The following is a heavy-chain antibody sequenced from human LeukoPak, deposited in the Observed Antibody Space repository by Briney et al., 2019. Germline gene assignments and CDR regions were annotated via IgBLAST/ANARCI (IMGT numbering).Heavy chain of an antibody. D-gene: IGHD1-26*01. Sequence: PSETLSLTCTVSGGSISSGSYYWSWIRQPAGKGLAWIGRIYTSGSTNYNPSLKSRVTISVDTSKNQFSLKLSSVTAADTAVYYCARGLVGALFDYWGQGTLVTVSS. V-gene: IGHV4-61*02. J-gene: IGHJ4*02. CDR3: ARGLVGALFDY. CDR1: GGSISSGSYY. CDR2: IYTSGST.